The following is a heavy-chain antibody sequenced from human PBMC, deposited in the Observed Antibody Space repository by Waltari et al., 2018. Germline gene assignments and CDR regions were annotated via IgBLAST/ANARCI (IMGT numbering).Heavy chain of an antibody. Sequence: EVQLVESGGGLVKPGGSLRLSCAASEGFPFSNYTLNWVRQAPGKGLEWVACISRSNNYIRYADSVKGRFTISRDNAKSSLFLQMNSLRAEDTAVYYCARDMDVVPAALAHYFYGMDVWGQGTTVTVSS. CDR2: ISRSNNYI. V-gene: IGHV3-21*01. CDR1: EGFPFSNYT. CDR3: ARDMDVVPAALAHYFYGMDV. J-gene: IGHJ6*02. D-gene: IGHD2-15*01.